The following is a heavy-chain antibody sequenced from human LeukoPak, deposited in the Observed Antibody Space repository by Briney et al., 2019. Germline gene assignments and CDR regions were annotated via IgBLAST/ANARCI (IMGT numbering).Heavy chain of an antibody. Sequence: SQTLSLACTVSGGSISSGDYYWSWIRQPPGKGLEWIGYIYYSGSTYYNPSLKSRVTISVDTSKNQFSLKLSSVTAADTAVYYCARENWEVGATNAAGFDYWGQGTLVTVSS. CDR1: GGSISSGDYY. CDR3: ARENWEVGATNAAGFDY. CDR2: IYYSGST. J-gene: IGHJ4*02. V-gene: IGHV4-30-4*01. D-gene: IGHD1-26*01.